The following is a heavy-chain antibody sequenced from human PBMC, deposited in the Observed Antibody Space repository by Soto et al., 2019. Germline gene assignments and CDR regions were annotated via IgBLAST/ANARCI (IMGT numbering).Heavy chain of an antibody. D-gene: IGHD1-26*01. CDR3: AKSYSWEHYYYMDV. CDR2: ISGSGGST. J-gene: IGHJ6*03. Sequence: GGSLRLSCAASGFTFSSYAMSWVRQAPGKGLEWVSAISGSGGSTYYAESVKGRFTISRDNSKNTLYLQMNSLRAEDTAVYYCAKSYSWEHYYYMDVWGKGTTVTVSS. V-gene: IGHV3-23*01. CDR1: GFTFSSYA.